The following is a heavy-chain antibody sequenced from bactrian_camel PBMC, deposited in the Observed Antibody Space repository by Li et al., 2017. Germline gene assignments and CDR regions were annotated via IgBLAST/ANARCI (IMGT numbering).Heavy chain of an antibody. V-gene: IGHV3S1*01. D-gene: IGHD2*01. CDR2: VYGASKQ. CDR1: GFTFSSYY. J-gene: IGHJ6*01. CDR3: AKHRVGGRTVDTDDFDFGY. Sequence: HVQLVESGGGLVQPGGSLRLSCAASGFTFSSYYMSWVRQAPGKGLEWVSSVYGASKQVYTDSVKGRFTISRDNAKNTLILQMNCLNSEDTAMYYCAKHRVGGRTVDTDDFDFGYWGQGTQVTVS.